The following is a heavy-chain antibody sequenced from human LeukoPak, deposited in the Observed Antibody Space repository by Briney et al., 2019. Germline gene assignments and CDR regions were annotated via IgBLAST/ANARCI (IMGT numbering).Heavy chain of an antibody. V-gene: IGHV4-4*07. J-gene: IGHJ4*02. Sequence: SETLSLTCTVSGGSISNYYWSWIRQPGGKGLEWIGRIYSDGRTNYDLSLSSRLAMSVDTSKNQFSLKLSSVTAADTAVYYCARDLSSRGVISLDYWGQGTLVTVSS. CDR1: GGSISNYY. D-gene: IGHD3-10*01. CDR3: ARDLSSRGVISLDY. CDR2: IYSDGRT.